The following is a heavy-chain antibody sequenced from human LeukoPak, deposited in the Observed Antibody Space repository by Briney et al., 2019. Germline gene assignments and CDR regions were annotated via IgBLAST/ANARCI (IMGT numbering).Heavy chain of an antibody. Sequence: GGSLRLSCAASGFTFSDYYMSWIRQAPGNRLEWVSYISSSGSTVYYADSVKGRFTISRDNAKNSLYLQMNSLRAEDTAVYYCARADYYYGMDVWGQGTTVTVSS. V-gene: IGHV3-11*01. CDR3: ARADYYYGMDV. CDR2: ISSSGSTV. J-gene: IGHJ6*02. CDR1: GFTFSDYY.